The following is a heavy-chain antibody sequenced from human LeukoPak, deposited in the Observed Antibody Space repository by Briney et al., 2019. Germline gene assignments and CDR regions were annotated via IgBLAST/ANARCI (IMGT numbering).Heavy chain of an antibody. Sequence: GGSLRLSCAASGFTFNWHWMSWVRQAPGKGLEWVANIKGDGIEKYCVDSMKGRFTVSRHNGKNSLYLQMNSLRADDTAVYYCARWTGCSGTYRLDFWGQGSLVTVSS. CDR2: IKGDGIEK. CDR1: GFTFNWHW. V-gene: IGHV3-7*01. D-gene: IGHD3-10*02. J-gene: IGHJ4*02. CDR3: ARWTGCSGTYRLDF.